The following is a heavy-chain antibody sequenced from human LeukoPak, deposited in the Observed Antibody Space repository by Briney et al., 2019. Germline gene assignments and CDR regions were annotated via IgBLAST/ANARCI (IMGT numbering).Heavy chain of an antibody. J-gene: IGHJ6*03. CDR3: AREGYYDSSGYYNYYYYYMDV. CDR1: GYTFTSYG. D-gene: IGHD3-22*01. V-gene: IGHV1-18*01. Sequence: ASVKVSCKASGYTFTSYGISWVRQAPGQGLEWMGWISAYNGNTNYAQKLQGRVTMTTDTSTSTAYMELRSLRSDDTAVYYCAREGYYDSSGYYNYYYYYMDVWGKGTTVTISS. CDR2: ISAYNGNT.